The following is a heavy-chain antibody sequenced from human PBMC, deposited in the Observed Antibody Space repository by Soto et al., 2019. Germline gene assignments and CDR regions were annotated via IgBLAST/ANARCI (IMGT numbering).Heavy chain of an antibody. V-gene: IGHV4-34*01. CDR1: GGSFSGYY. D-gene: IGHD1-26*01. Sequence: PSETLSLICAVYGGSFSGYYWSWIRQPPGKGLEWIGEINHSGSTNYNPSLKSRVTISVDTSKNQFSLKLSSVTAADTAVYYCARGGGRYYYYYYGMDVWGQGTTVTVSS. J-gene: IGHJ6*02. CDR3: ARGGGRYYYYYYGMDV. CDR2: INHSGST.